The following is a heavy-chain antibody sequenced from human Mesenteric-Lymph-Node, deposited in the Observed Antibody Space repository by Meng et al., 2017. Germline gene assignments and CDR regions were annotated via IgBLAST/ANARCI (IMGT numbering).Heavy chain of an antibody. V-gene: IGHV4-39*07. CDR1: GGSIGTTDYY. J-gene: IGHJ5*02. Sequence: SETLSLTCTVSGGSIGTTDYYWGWIRQPPGKGLEWIATIYYNGATQYNPSLKSRVTMSVDTSNNQFSLKMSSVTAADTAVYVCAREGRFDGYNLGAWGQGTLVTVSS. CDR2: IYYNGAT. D-gene: IGHD5-24*01. CDR3: AREGRFDGYNLGA.